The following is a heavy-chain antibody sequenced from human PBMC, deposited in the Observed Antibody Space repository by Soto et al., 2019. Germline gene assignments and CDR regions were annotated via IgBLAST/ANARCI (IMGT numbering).Heavy chain of an antibody. D-gene: IGHD6-13*01. Sequence: GGSLRLSCAASGFTFSSYAMHWVRQAPGKGLEWVAVISYDGSNKYYADSVKGRFTISRDNSKNTLYLQMNSLRAEDTAVYYCARDTSAAGQHEFDYWGQGTLVTVSS. CDR2: ISYDGSNK. CDR1: GFTFSSYA. CDR3: ARDTSAAGQHEFDY. J-gene: IGHJ4*02. V-gene: IGHV3-30-3*01.